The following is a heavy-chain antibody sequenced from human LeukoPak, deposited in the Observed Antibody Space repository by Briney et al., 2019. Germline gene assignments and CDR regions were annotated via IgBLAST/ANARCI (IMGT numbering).Heavy chain of an antibody. CDR2: ISHSGST. D-gene: IGHD3-3*01. J-gene: IGHJ6*03. V-gene: IGHV4-39*07. CDR1: GDSISSSPYS. CDR3: ARDAYYDFWSGYYRDYYYMDV. Sequence: PSETLSLTCTVSGDSISSSPYSWGWIRQPPGKGLEWIGSISHSGSTYYNPSLRSRITISVGTSENQLSLKLRSVTAADTAVYYCARDAYYDFWSGYYRDYYYMDVWGKGTTVTVSS.